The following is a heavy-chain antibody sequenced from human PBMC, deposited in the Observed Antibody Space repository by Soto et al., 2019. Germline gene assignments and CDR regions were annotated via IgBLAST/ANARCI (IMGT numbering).Heavy chain of an antibody. V-gene: IGHV3-21*01. CDR2: ISSSSSYI. D-gene: IGHD1-26*01. CDR1: GFTFSSYS. Sequence: GGSLRLSCAASGFTFSSYSMNWVRQAPGKGLEWVSSISSSSSYIYYADSVKGRFTISRDNAKNSLYLQMNSLRAEDTAVYYCARASVRSGSYSDYYFDYWGQGTRVTVSS. CDR3: ARASVRSGSYSDYYFDY. J-gene: IGHJ4*02.